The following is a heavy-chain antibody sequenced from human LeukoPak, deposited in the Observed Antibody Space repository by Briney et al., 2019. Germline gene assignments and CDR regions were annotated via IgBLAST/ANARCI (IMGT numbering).Heavy chain of an antibody. CDR2: IYYSGST. Sequence: PETLSFTCSVSGGSISSYYWSWIRQPPGKGLECIGYIYYSGSTNYNPSLKSRVAISVDTSKNHFSLNLSSVTAADTAVYYCARRVRAYCSGGSCYDDWYFDLWGRGTLVTVSS. J-gene: IGHJ2*01. CDR3: ARRVRAYCSGGSCYDDWYFDL. D-gene: IGHD2-15*01. V-gene: IGHV4-59*08. CDR1: GGSISSYY.